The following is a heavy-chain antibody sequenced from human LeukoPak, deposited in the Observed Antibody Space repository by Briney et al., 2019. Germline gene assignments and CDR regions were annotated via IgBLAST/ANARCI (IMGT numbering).Heavy chain of an antibody. CDR1: GLTFSSYG. Sequence: PGGSLRLSCAASGLTFSSYGMHWVRQAPGKGLEWVAVISYDGSNKYYADSVKGRFTISRDNSKNTLYLQMNSLRAEDTAVYYCAKSLSSGWNPLYFDYWGQGTLVTVSS. D-gene: IGHD6-19*01. J-gene: IGHJ4*02. CDR2: ISYDGSNK. CDR3: AKSLSSGWNPLYFDY. V-gene: IGHV3-30*18.